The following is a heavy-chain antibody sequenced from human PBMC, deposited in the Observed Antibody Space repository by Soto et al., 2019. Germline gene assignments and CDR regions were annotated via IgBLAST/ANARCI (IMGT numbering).Heavy chain of an antibody. D-gene: IGHD2-15*01. V-gene: IGHV5-51*01. CDR1: GYTFSSYS. Sequence: GESLKISCDGSGYTFSSYSIGWVRQMPGKGLEWMGIIYPDDSDTRYSPSFRGQVTISVDKSISRAYLQWSSLKASDSAMYLCARIRSSYQPFDYWGRGTLGT. J-gene: IGHJ4*02. CDR3: ARIRSSYQPFDY. CDR2: IYPDDSDT.